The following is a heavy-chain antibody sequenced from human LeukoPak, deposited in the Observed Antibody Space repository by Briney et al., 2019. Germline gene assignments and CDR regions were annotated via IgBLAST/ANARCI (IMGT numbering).Heavy chain of an antibody. Sequence: PGGSLRLSCAASGFTFSSYAMSWVRQAPGKGLEWVSAISGSGGSTYYADSVKGRFTISRDNSKNTLYLQMNSLEPEDTAVYYCARADYYTSGTFRYYFDYWGQGTLVSVSS. J-gene: IGHJ4*02. V-gene: IGHV3-23*01. CDR1: GFTFSSYA. CDR3: ARADYYTSGTFRYYFDY. CDR2: ISGSGGST. D-gene: IGHD3-10*01.